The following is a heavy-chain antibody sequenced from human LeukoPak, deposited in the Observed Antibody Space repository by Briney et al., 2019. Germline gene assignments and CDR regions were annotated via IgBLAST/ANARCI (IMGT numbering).Heavy chain of an antibody. CDR2: ISGSGGST. CDR3: ARAPVVMVVAATLIFDY. Sequence: PGGSLRLSCAASGFTFSSYAMSWVRQAPGKGLEWVSAISGSGGSTYYADSVKGRFTISRDNSKNTLYLQMNSLRAEDTAVHYCARAPVVMVVAATLIFDYWGQGTLVTVSS. J-gene: IGHJ4*02. V-gene: IGHV3-23*01. D-gene: IGHD2-15*01. CDR1: GFTFSSYA.